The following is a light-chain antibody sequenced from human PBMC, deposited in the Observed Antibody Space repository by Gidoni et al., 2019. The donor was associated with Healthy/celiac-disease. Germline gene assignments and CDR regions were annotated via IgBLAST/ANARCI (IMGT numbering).Light chain of an antibody. CDR3: QQRSNWPTWT. CDR2: DAS. CDR1: QSVSSY. V-gene: IGKV3-11*01. J-gene: IGKJ1*01. Sequence: EVVLPHSPATLSLSPGERATLSCRASQSVSSYLAWYQQKPGQAPRLLIYDASNRATGIPARFSGSGSGTDFTLTISSLEPEDFAVYYCQQRSNWPTWTFGQGTKVEIK.